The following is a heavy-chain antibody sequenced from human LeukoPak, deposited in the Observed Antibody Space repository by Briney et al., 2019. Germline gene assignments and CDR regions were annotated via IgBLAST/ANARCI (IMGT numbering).Heavy chain of an antibody. D-gene: IGHD5-24*01. Sequence: SGGSLRLSCAASGFTFSSYAMSWVRQAPGKGLEWVSAISGSGGSTYYADSVKGRFTISRDNAKNSLYLQMNSLRAEDTALYYCARDGWLQPFDYWGQGTLVTVSS. J-gene: IGHJ4*02. CDR1: GFTFSSYA. CDR3: ARDGWLQPFDY. V-gene: IGHV3-23*01. CDR2: ISGSGGST.